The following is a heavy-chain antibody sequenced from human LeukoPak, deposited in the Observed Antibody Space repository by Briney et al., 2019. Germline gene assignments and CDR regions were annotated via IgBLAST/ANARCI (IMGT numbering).Heavy chain of an antibody. D-gene: IGHD3-3*01. CDR1: GFSFSSYW. CDR2: IKQDESEK. V-gene: IGHV3-7*03. Sequence: PGGSLRLSCATSGFSFSSYWMSWVRQAPGQGLEWVATIKQDESEKYYVDSVKGRFTISRDNAKNSLFLQMSSLRAEDTAVYYCAGPIFGVVRDYWGQGTLVTVS. J-gene: IGHJ4*02. CDR3: AGPIFGVVRDY.